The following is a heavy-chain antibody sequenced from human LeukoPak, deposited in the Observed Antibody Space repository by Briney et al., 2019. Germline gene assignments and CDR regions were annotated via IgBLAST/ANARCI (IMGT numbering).Heavy chain of an antibody. D-gene: IGHD3-16*01. CDR3: ARGGGFLYYYYYYMGV. CDR1: GFTFSDYY. J-gene: IGHJ6*03. CDR2: ISSSGSTI. V-gene: IGHV3-11*04. Sequence: GGSLRLSRAASGFTFSDYYMSWIRQAPGKGLEWVSYISSSGSTIYYADSVKGRFTISRDNAKNSLYLQMNSLRAEDTAVYYCARGGGFLYYYYYYMGVWGKGTTVTVSS.